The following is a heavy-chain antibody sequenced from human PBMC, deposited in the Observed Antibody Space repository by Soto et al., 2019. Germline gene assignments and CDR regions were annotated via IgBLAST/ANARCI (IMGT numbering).Heavy chain of an antibody. D-gene: IGHD2-21*02. CDR3: ARGVTPFHY. CDR2: ISYDGSNK. Sequence: QVQLVESGGGVVQPGRSLRLSCAASGFTFSSYAMHWVRQAPGKGLEWVAVISYDGSNKYYADSVKGRFTISRDNSKNTLYLQLNSLRAEDTAVYYFARGVTPFHYWGQGLLVTVSS. V-gene: IGHV3-30-3*01. J-gene: IGHJ4*02. CDR1: GFTFSSYA.